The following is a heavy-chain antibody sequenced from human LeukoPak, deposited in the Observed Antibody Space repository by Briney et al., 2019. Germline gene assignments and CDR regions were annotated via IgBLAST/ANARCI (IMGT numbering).Heavy chain of an antibody. CDR2: ISYDGSNK. CDR1: GFTFSSYA. CDR3: ARDSSYGVWYYGIGV. J-gene: IGHJ6*02. Sequence: SGGSLRLSCAASGFTFSSYAMHWVRQAPGKGLEWVAVISYDGSNKYYADSVKGRFTISRDNSKNTLYLQMNSLRAEDTAVYYCARDSSYGVWYYGIGVWGQGTTVTVSS. D-gene: IGHD5-18*01. V-gene: IGHV3-30-3*01.